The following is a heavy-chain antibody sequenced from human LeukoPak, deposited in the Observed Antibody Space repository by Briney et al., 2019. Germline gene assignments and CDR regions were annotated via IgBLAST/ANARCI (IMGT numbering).Heavy chain of an antibody. V-gene: IGHV4-34*01. D-gene: IGHD2-2*01. CDR2: INHSGST. CDR1: GGSLSGYY. CDR3: ARGRVRGYCSSTSCYYYYGMDV. Sequence: SETLSLTCAVYGGSLSGYYWSWIRQPPGKGLEWIGEINHSGSTNYNPSLKSRVTISVDTSKNQFSLKLSSVTAADTAVYYCARGRVRGYCSSTSCYYYYGMDVWGQGTTVTVSS. J-gene: IGHJ6*02.